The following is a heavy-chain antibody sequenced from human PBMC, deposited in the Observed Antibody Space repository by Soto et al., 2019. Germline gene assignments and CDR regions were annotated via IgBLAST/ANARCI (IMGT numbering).Heavy chain of an antibody. Sequence: SETLSLTCTVSGGSMSNGYYYWSWVRQNPGKGLEWIGHIYHSGRTYYNPSLKSRVGILVDTSKNQSSLNLNSVTAADTAVYYCARWVEVSLDYLDSWGQGTPVTVSS. CDR1: GGSMSNGYYY. J-gene: IGHJ4*02. D-gene: IGHD1-20*01. V-gene: IGHV4-31*03. CDR2: IYHSGRT. CDR3: ARWVEVSLDYLDS.